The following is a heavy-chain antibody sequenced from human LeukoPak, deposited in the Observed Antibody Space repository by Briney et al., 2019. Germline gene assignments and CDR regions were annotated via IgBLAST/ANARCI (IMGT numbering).Heavy chain of an antibody. CDR2: MNPNSGNT. V-gene: IGHV1-8*02. D-gene: IGHD2-2*02. Sequence: ASVKVSCKASGGTFSSYAISWVRQATGQGLEWMGWMNPNSGNTGYVQKFQGRVTMTRNTSISTAYMELSSLRSEDTAVYYCARAYLGYCGSPSCYTPDYWGQGTLVTVSS. CDR1: GGTFSSYA. J-gene: IGHJ4*02. CDR3: ARAYLGYCGSPSCYTPDY.